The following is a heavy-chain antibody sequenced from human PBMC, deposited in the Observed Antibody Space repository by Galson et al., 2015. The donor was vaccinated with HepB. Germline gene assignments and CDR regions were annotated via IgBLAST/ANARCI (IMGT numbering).Heavy chain of an antibody. V-gene: IGHV1-8*01. D-gene: IGHD3-22*01. CDR3: ARGPAGYDSSGYFDF. CDR1: GFTFNSYD. J-gene: IGHJ4*01. CDR2: MSPKSGNT. Sequence: SVKVSCKASGFTFNSYDINWVRQATGQGLEWIGWMSPKSGNTGYAQKFKGRVTMTWDTSISTAYMELSRLRSEDTAVYYCARGPAGYDSSGYFDFWGPGTLCTVSS.